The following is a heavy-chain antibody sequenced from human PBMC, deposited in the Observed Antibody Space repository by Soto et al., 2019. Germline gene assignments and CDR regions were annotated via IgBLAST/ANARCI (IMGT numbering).Heavy chain of an antibody. V-gene: IGHV4-59*11. J-gene: IGHJ4*02. D-gene: IGHD2-8*01. Sequence: LQPKSHTSTVAGGNIRSHDGSWILQTPGKGLEWIGEIYYSGSTNCNPSLKSRVTISVDTSKNQFSLKLSPVTAADTAVYYCARATTRDCTNGVCYKGTYYFDYWGQGTLVTVSS. CDR3: ARATTRDCTNGVCYKGTYYFDY. CDR2: IYYSGST. CDR1: GGNIRSHD.